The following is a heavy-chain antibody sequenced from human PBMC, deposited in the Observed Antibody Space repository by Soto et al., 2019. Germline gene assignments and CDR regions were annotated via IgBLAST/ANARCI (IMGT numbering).Heavy chain of an antibody. CDR1: GFTFSNYA. V-gene: IGHV3-23*01. Sequence: EEQLLESGGGLVQPGGSLRLTCAASGFTFSNYAMSWVRQAPGKGLEWVSGISGSGGSTYYADSVKGRFTTSRDNSKDTLYLQMNSLRAEHTAVYYCATAPGTYDFPSYFDNWGHGALVTVAS. D-gene: IGHD3-3*01. CDR2: ISGSGGST. J-gene: IGHJ4*01. CDR3: ATAPGTYDFPSYFDN.